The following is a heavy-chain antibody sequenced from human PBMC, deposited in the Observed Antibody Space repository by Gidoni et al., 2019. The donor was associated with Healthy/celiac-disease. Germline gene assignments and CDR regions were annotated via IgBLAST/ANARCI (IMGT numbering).Heavy chain of an antibody. CDR2: INHSGST. CDR1: GGSFSGYY. CDR3: ARRRIAAAGMYFQH. J-gene: IGHJ1*01. Sequence: QVQLQQWGAGLLKPSETLSLTDAVYGGSFSGYYWSWIRQHPGKGLGWIGEINHSGSTNYNPSLKSRVTISVDTSKNQFSLKLSSVTAADTAVYYCARRRIAAAGMYFQHWGQGTLVTVSS. V-gene: IGHV4-34*01. D-gene: IGHD6-13*01.